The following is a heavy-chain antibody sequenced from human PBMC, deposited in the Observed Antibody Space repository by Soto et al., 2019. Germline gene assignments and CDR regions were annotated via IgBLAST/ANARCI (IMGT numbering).Heavy chain of an antibody. CDR3: ARSLANVFSRAPDCYERYFDY. D-gene: IGHD2-21*02. J-gene: IGHJ4*02. Sequence: GGSLRLSCAASGFTVSDNYMSWVRQAPEKGLEWVSLIYSGGSTYYADSVQGRFTISRDNSKNTLYLQMNSLRAEDTAVYYCARSLANVFSRAPDCYERYFDYWGQGTQLTVSS. V-gene: IGHV3-53*01. CDR2: IYSGGST. CDR1: GFTVSDNY.